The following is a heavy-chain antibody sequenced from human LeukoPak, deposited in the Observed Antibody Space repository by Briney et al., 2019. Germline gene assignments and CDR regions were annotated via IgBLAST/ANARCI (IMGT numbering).Heavy chain of an antibody. CDR3: AREVAAAVYFDY. D-gene: IGHD6-13*01. J-gene: IGHJ4*02. CDR1: GFTVSSNY. CDR2: IYSGGST. V-gene: IGHV3-53*01. Sequence: GGSLRLFCAASGFTVSSNYMSWVRQAPGKGLEWVSVIYSGGSTYYADSVKGRFTISRDNSKNTLYLQMNSLRAEDTAVYYCAREVAAAVYFDYWGQGTLVTVSS.